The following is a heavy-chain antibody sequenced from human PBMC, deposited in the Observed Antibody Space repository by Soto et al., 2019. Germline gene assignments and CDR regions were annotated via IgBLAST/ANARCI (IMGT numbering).Heavy chain of an antibody. CDR3: ASANYYYGMDV. CDR2: INYSGST. CDR1: GGSIRSSDYY. J-gene: IGHJ6*02. D-gene: IGHD2-8*01. Sequence: PSETLSLTCTVSGGSIRSSDYYWNWIRQHPGKGLEWIGNINYSGSTYHNPSLQSRVTISGDTSKNQFSLKLRSVTAADTAVYYCASANYYYGMDVWGQGTTVTVSS. V-gene: IGHV4-31*03.